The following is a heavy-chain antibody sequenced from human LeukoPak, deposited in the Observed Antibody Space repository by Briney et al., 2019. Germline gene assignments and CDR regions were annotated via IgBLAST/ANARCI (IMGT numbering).Heavy chain of an antibody. V-gene: IGHV1-2*02. Sequence: ASVKASCKASGYTFTGYYMHWVRQAPGHGLEWMVWINPNSGGTNYAQKFQGRVTMTRDTSISTPYMELSRLRSDDTAVYYCARGGCSGGSCQVDYWGQGTLVTVSS. CDR1: GYTFTGYY. D-gene: IGHD2-15*01. CDR3: ARGGCSGGSCQVDY. CDR2: INPNSGGT. J-gene: IGHJ4*02.